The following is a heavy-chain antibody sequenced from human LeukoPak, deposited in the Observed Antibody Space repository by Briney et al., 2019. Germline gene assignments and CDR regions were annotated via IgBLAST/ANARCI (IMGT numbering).Heavy chain of an antibody. Sequence: ASVKVSCKASGYTFTSYYIHWVRQAPGQGLEWMGIIYPGGGSTSYAQKFQGRVTMTRDMSTSTVYMELSSLRSEDAAVYYCARDNDFDYWGQGTLVTVSS. J-gene: IGHJ4*02. CDR2: IYPGGGST. CDR1: GYTFTSYY. D-gene: IGHD2-8*01. CDR3: ARDNDFDY. V-gene: IGHV1-46*01.